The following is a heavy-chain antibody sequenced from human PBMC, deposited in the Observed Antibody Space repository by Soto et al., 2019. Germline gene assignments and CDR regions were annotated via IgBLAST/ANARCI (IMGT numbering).Heavy chain of an antibody. CDR2: IIPLFGTA. J-gene: IGHJ4*02. D-gene: IGHD3-10*01. CDR3: ARVPYYYGSGSYYPLDY. Sequence: QVQLVQSGAEVKKPGSAVKVSCKASGGTFSSYAISWMRQAPGQGLEWMGGIIPLFGTANYAQKFQGRVTIPADKSTRTAYMDLSSLRSEDTAVYYCARVPYYYGSGSYYPLDYWGQGTLVTVSS. CDR1: GGTFSSYA. V-gene: IGHV1-69*06.